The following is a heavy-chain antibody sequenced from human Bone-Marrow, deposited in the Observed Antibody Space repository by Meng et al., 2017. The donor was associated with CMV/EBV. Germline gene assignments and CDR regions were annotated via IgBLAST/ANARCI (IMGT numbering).Heavy chain of an antibody. CDR1: GGSISSSSYY. V-gene: IGHV4-61*05. CDR2: VFHTGST. CDR3: ARGRSCLNGVCYEDHNYFGP. D-gene: IGHD2-8*01. Sequence: GSLRLSCTVSGGSISSSSYYWGWIRQPPGKGLEWIGNVFHTGSTNYNPSLKNRVTISMDTSKNQLSLKLNSLSAADTAVYFCARGRSCLNGVCYEDHNYFGPWGQGTLVTVSS. J-gene: IGHJ5*02.